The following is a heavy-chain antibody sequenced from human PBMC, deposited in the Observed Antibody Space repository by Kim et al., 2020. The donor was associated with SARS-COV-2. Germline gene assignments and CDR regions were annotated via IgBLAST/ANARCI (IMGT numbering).Heavy chain of an antibody. CDR2: ISSSGSTI. Sequence: GGSLRLSCAASGFTFSDYYMSWIRQAPGKGLEWVSYISSSGSTIYYADSVKGRFTISRDNAKNSLYLQMNSLRAEDTAVYYWARENSHITIFGVVTRIGMDVWGQGTTVTVSS. J-gene: IGHJ6*02. V-gene: IGHV3-11*01. CDR3: ARENSHITIFGVVTRIGMDV. CDR1: GFTFSDYY. D-gene: IGHD3-3*01.